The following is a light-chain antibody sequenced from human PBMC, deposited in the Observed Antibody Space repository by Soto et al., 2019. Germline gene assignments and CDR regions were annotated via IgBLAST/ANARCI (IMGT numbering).Light chain of an antibody. V-gene: IGLV2-14*01. CDR3: SSYTTSSTPVV. J-gene: IGLJ2*01. CDR2: DVS. CDR1: SSDVGGYNY. Sequence: QSVLTQPASVSGSPGQSITISCTGTSSDVGGYNYVSWYQQHPGKAPKLMIYDVSNRPSGVSNRFSGSKSGNTASLTISCVLEEDEADYYCSSYTTSSTPVVFGGGTKVTVL.